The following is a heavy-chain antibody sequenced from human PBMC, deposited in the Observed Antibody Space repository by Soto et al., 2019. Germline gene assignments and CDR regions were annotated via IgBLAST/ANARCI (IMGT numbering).Heavy chain of an antibody. J-gene: IGHJ4*02. CDR2: VDYSGST. D-gene: IGHD4-17*01. CDR1: GGSISSYY. CDR3: ARTPIYGDYVDY. V-gene: IGHV4-59*01. Sequence: SETLSLTCTVSGGSISSYYWSWIRQPPGKGLEWIGYVDYSGSTNYNPSLKSRFTISVDTSKNQFSLKLSSVTAADTALYYCARTPIYGDYVDYWGQGTLVTVSS.